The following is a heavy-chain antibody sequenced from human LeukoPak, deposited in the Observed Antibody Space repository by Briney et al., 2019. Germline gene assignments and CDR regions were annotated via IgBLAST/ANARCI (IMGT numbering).Heavy chain of an antibody. V-gene: IGHV3-53*01. CDR3: ARDRHCANGVCHSPPGMDV. CDR2: IYSGDST. D-gene: IGHD2-8*01. Sequence: GGSLRLSCVASGFTFSDAWMKWVRQAPGKGLGWVSVIYSGDSTYYADSVKGRFTISRDNSKNTMYLQINSLRAEDTAVYYCARDRHCANGVCHSPPGMDVWGQGTTVTVSS. CDR1: GFTFSDAW. J-gene: IGHJ6*02.